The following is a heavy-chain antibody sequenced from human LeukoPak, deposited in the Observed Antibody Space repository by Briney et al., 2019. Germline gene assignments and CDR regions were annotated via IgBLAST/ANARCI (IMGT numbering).Heavy chain of an antibody. CDR1: GFTFSSYS. Sequence: GGSLRLSCAASGFTFSSYSMNWVRQAPGKGLEWVSSISSSSSYIYYADSVKGRFTISRDNAKNSLYLQMNSLRAEDTAVYYCAIIVGATNLPFDYWGQGTLVTVSS. CDR3: AIIVGATNLPFDY. V-gene: IGHV3-21*01. D-gene: IGHD1-26*01. CDR2: ISSSSSYI. J-gene: IGHJ4*02.